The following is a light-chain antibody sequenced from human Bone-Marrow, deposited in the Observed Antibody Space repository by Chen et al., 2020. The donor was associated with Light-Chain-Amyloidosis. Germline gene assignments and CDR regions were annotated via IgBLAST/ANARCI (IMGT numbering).Light chain of an antibody. Sequence: SYVLTHPSSVSAAPGQTAKTACGGNNIGSTSVHWYHQTPGQAPLLVVYDDSDRPSGIPERFSGSNSGNTATLTISRVEAGDEADYYCQVWDRSSDRPVFGGGTKLTVL. CDR3: QVWDRSSDRPV. V-gene: IGLV3-21*02. J-gene: IGLJ3*02. CDR2: DDS. CDR1: NIGSTS.